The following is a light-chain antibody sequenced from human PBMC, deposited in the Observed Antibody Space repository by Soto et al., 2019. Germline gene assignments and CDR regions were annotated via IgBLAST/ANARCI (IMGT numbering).Light chain of an antibody. CDR3: SSYTRSSFYV. CDR2: DVS. J-gene: IGLJ1*01. Sequence: QSALTQPASVSGSPGQSITISCTGTSSDVGGYNYVSWYQQHPGKAPKLMIYDVSNRPSGVYNRFSGSKSSNTASLTISGLEAEDEADYYCSSYTRSSFYVFGTGTKVTVL. V-gene: IGLV2-14*01. CDR1: SSDVGGYNY.